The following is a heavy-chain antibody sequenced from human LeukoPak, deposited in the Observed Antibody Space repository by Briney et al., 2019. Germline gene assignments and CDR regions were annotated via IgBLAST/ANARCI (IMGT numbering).Heavy chain of an antibody. J-gene: IGHJ5*02. D-gene: IGHD6-19*01. CDR1: GGSISSSSYY. V-gene: IGHV4-39*07. CDR3: ARVGSGWYRDFDP. CDR2: IYYSGST. Sequence: SETLSLTCTVSGGSISSSSYYWGWIRQPPGKGLEWIGSIYYSGSTYYNPSLKSRVTISVDTSKNQFSLKLSSVTAADTAVYYCARVGSGWYRDFDPWGQGTLVTVSS.